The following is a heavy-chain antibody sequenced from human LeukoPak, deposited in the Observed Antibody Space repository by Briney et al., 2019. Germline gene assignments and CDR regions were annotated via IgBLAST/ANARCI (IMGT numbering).Heavy chain of an antibody. D-gene: IGHD5-18*01. Sequence: SETLSLTCTVSGGSISNYYWSWIRQPPGKELEWIGYIYYSGSTNYNPSLKSRVTISVDTSKNQFSLKLSSVTAADTAVYYCARAGYSYGYVDYWGQGTLVTVSS. V-gene: IGHV4-59*12. J-gene: IGHJ4*02. CDR2: IYYSGST. CDR1: GGSISNYY. CDR3: ARAGYSYGYVDY.